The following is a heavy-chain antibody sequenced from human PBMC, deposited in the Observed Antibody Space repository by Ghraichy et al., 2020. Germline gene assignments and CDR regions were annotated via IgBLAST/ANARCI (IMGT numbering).Heavy chain of an antibody. D-gene: IGHD3-9*01. J-gene: IGHJ6*02. Sequence: GGSLRLSCAASGFTFSSYDMHWVRQATGKGLGWVSAIGTAGDTYYPGSVKGRFTISRENAKNSLYLQMNSLRAGDTAVYYCARAGVLRYFDWSYPYYYGMDVWGQGTTVTVSS. CDR1: GFTFSSYD. CDR3: ARAGVLRYFDWSYPYYYGMDV. V-gene: IGHV3-13*01. CDR2: IGTAGDT.